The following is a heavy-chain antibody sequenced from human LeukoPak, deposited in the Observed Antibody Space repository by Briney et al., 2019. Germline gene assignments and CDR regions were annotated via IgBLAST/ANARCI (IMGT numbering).Heavy chain of an antibody. D-gene: IGHD3-22*01. CDR3: ARMAYSSGPNRDDAFDI. J-gene: IGHJ3*02. Sequence: SETLSLTCTVSDGSISRYYWSWIRQAAGKGLEWIGRIYTSGSTNYNPSLKSRVTMSVDTSKNQFSLKLSSVTAADTAVYYCARMAYSSGPNRDDAFDIWGQGTLVTVSS. V-gene: IGHV4-4*07. CDR1: DGSISRYY. CDR2: IYTSGST.